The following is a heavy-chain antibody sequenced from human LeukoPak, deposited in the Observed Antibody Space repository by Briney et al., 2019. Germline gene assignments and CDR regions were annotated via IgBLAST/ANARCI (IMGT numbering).Heavy chain of an antibody. V-gene: IGHV3-21*01. Sequence: GGSLRLSCAASGYTFSGYAMNWVRQAPGKGLEWVSSVSSTGSNTYYADSVKGRFTISRDSAKNSVYLQMYSLRPEDTAMYYCARGRDGYPYNFWGQGTLVTVSS. D-gene: IGHD5-24*01. CDR1: GYTFSGYA. CDR2: VSSTGSNT. CDR3: ARGRDGYPYNF. J-gene: IGHJ4*02.